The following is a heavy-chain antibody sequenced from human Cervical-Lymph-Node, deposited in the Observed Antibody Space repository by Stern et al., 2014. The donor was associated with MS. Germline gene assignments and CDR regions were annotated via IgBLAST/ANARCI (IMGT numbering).Heavy chain of an antibody. CDR1: GYTFTSYA. CDR2: INAGNGNT. CDR3: ARDPGSSSSWYGGY. Sequence: QVQLMQSGAEVKKPGASVKVSCKASGYTFTSYAMHWVRQAPGQRLEWMGWINAGNGNTKYSQKFQGRVTITRDTSVSTAYMELSSLRSEDTAVYYCARDPGSSSSWYGGYWGQGTLVTVSS. V-gene: IGHV1-3*01. D-gene: IGHD6-13*01. J-gene: IGHJ4*02.